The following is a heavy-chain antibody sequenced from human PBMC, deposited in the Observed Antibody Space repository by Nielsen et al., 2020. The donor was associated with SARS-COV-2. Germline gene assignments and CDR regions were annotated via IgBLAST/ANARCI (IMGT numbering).Heavy chain of an antibody. CDR3: ARVSGSYCDY. CDR1: GYTFTGYY. D-gene: IGHD1-26*01. Sequence: ASVKVSCKASGYTFTGYYMHWVRQALGQGLEWMGWISAYNGNTNYAQKLQGRVTMTRNTSISTAYMELSSLRSEDTAVYYCARVSGSYCDYWGQGTLVTVSS. V-gene: IGHV1-2*02. J-gene: IGHJ4*02. CDR2: ISAYNGNT.